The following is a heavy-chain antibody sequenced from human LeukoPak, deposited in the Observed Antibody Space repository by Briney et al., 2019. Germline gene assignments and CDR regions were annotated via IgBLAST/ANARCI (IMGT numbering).Heavy chain of an antibody. CDR3: AIVGATTKRYYFDY. Sequence: SVKVSCKASGGTFSSYAISWVRQAPGQGLEWIGGIIPIFGTANYAQKFQGRVTITTDESTSTAYMEVSSLRSEDTDVSYCAIVGATTKRYYFDYWGQGTLVTVSS. CDR1: GGTFSSYA. V-gene: IGHV1-69*05. D-gene: IGHD1-26*01. J-gene: IGHJ4*02. CDR2: IIPIFGTA.